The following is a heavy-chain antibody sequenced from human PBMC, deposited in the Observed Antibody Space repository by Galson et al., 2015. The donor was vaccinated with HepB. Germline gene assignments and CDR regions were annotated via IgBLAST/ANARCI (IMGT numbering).Heavy chain of an antibody. CDR1: GYTFTSYY. CDR3: ARDWEWPRGIGTDPYFQH. CDR2: INPSGGST. J-gene: IGHJ1*01. V-gene: IGHV1-46*01. D-gene: IGHD3-3*01. Sequence: SVKVSCKASGYTFTSYYMHWVRQTPGQGLEWMGIINPSGGSTSYAQKFQGRVTMTRDTSTSTVYMELSSLRSGDTAVYYCARDWEWPRGIGTDPYFQHWGQGTLVTVSS.